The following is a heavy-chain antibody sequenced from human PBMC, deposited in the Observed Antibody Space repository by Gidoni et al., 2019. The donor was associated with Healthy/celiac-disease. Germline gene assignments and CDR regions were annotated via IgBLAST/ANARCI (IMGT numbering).Heavy chain of an antibody. V-gene: IGHV3-11*05. CDR1: GFTFSDYY. CDR3: ARGPVAVAGNDY. CDR2: ISRSSSYT. J-gene: IGHJ4*02. D-gene: IGHD6-19*01. Sequence: QMQLVESGGGLVKPGGSLRLSCAASGFTFSDYYMSWIRQAPGKGLEWVSYISRSSSYTNYADSVKGRFTISRDNAKNSLYLQMNSLRAEDTAVYYCARGPVAVAGNDYWGQGTLVTVSS.